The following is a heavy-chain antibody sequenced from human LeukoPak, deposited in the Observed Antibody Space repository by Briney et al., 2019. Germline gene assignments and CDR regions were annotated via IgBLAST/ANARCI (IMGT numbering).Heavy chain of an antibody. V-gene: IGHV3-23*01. J-gene: IGHJ4*02. D-gene: IGHD6-19*01. CDR3: ARTGSDSSGWYFSFFDY. CDR2: ISDNGGGT. Sequence: GGSLRLSCAASGFTFSDYAMSWVRQAPGEGLEWVSSISDNGGGTYYADSVKGRFTISRDNSKNTLYLQMNSLRAEDTAVYYCARTGSDSSGWYFSFFDYWGQGTLVTVSS. CDR1: GFTFSDYA.